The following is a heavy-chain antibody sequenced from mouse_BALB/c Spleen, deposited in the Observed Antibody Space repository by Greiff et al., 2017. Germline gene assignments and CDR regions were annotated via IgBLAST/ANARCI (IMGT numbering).Heavy chain of an antibody. CDR3: ARGGEYDGYYFDY. D-gene: IGHD2-14*01. CDR2: ISNGGGST. V-gene: IGHV5-12-2*01. CDR1: GFTFSSYT. J-gene: IGHJ2*01. Sequence: EVKLMESGGGLVQPGGSLKLSCAASGFTFSSYTMSWVRQTPEKRLEWVAYISNGGGSTYYPDTVKGRFTISRDKAKNTLYLQMSSLNSEDTAMYYCARGGEYDGYYFDYWGQGTTLTVSS.